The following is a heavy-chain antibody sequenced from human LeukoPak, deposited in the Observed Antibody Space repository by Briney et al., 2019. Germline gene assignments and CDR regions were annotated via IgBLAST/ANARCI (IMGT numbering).Heavy chain of an antibody. CDR3: AREDSSGYYLPMDYFDY. J-gene: IGHJ4*02. D-gene: IGHD3-22*01. Sequence: GGSLRLSCAASGVMKTYSMNWVRQAPGKGLEWVSSISSSSSYIYYADSVKGRFTISRDNAKNSLYLQMNSLRAEDTAVYYCAREDSSGYYLPMDYFDYWGQGTLVTVSS. CDR1: GVMKTYS. V-gene: IGHV3-21*01. CDR2: ISSSSSYI.